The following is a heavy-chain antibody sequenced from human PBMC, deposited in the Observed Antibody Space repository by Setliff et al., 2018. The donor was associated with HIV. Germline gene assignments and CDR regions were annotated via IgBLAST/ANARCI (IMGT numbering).Heavy chain of an antibody. J-gene: IGHJ4*02. CDR3: ARNAAGATSYYDSSGYSYLDY. CDR1: GYTFTSYA. Sequence: GASVKVSCKASGYTFTSYAIHWVRQAPGQWLEWMGWINVGKGNTKYSQDFQGRVTITRDTSASTAYMELRSLISDDTAVYYCARNAAGATSYYDSSGYSYLDYWGQGTLVTVSS. V-gene: IGHV1-3*01. D-gene: IGHD3-22*01. CDR2: INVGKGNT.